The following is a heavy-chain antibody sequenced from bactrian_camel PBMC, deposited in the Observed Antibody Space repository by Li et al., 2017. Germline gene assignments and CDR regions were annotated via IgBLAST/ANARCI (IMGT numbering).Heavy chain of an antibody. Sequence: HVQLVESGGGSVQTGGSLRLSCVVSGHSRGSNCVGWYRLPPGRAPAEREGIAAIRRSGGETWYAGSVKGRFTISRDNDKNTLDLQMMSLKFEDTAMYFCAARGPYCYTKLSVRDFTYWGQGTQVTVS. CDR3: AARGPYCYTKLSVRDFTY. D-gene: IGHD2*01. V-gene: IGHV3S54*01. J-gene: IGHJ6*01. CDR1: GHSRGSNC. CDR2: IRRSGGET.